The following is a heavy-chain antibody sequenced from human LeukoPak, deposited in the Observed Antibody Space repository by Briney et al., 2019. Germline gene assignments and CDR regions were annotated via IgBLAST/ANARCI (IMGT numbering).Heavy chain of an antibody. CDR3: ARDGPWLTYYGMDV. CDR2: IWYDGSNK. J-gene: IGHJ6*02. Sequence: GGSLRLSCAASGLTFSSHWMHWVRQAPGKGLEWVAVIWYDGSNKYYADSVKGRFTISRDNSKNTLYLQMNSLRAEDTAVYYCARDGPWLTYYGMDVWGQGTTVTASS. CDR1: GLTFSSHW. D-gene: IGHD5-12*01. V-gene: IGHV3-33*08.